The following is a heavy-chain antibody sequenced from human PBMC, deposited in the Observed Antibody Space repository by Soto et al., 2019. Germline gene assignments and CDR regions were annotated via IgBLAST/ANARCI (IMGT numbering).Heavy chain of an antibody. V-gene: IGHV3-21*01. CDR1: GFTFSSYS. Sequence: GSLRLSCAASGFTFSSYSMNWVRQAPGKVLEWVSSISSSSSYIYYADSVKGRFTISRDNARNSLYLQMNSLRAEDTAVYYCARSRRRDGYNLTPDYWGQGTLVTVS. CDR2: ISSSSSYI. J-gene: IGHJ4*02. CDR3: ARSRRRDGYNLTPDY. D-gene: IGHD5-12*01.